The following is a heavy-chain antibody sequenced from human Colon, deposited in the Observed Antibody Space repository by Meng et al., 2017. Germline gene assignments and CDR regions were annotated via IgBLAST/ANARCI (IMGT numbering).Heavy chain of an antibody. V-gene: IGHV4-4*02. CDR1: SGSISSSNW. J-gene: IGHJ4*02. Sequence: VRVQGSGPGLVKPSGTLSLTCAVSSGSISSSNWWSWVRQPPGKGLEWIGEISQSGTTYYNPSLKSRVTITGDWSKNQFSLNLNSVTAADTALYYCVRQGMTSYSWGYWGQGTLVTVSS. D-gene: IGHD3-9*01. CDR2: ISQSGTT. CDR3: VRQGMTSYSWGY.